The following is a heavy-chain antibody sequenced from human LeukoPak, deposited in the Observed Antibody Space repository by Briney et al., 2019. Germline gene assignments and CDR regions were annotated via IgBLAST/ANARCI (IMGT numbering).Heavy chain of an antibody. CDR1: GGTFSSYA. CDR3: ARGGSGWYTNWFDP. D-gene: IGHD6-19*01. CDR2: IIPIFGTA. J-gene: IGHJ5*02. Sequence: SVKVSCKASGGTFSSYAISWVRQAPGQGLEWMGGIIPIFGTANYAQKFQGRVTITADKSTSTAYMELSRLRSDDTAVYYCARGGSGWYTNWFDPWGQGTLVTVSS. V-gene: IGHV1-69*06.